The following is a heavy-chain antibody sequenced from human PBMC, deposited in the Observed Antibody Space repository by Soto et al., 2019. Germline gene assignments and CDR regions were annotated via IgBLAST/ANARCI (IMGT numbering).Heavy chain of an antibody. J-gene: IGHJ4*02. D-gene: IGHD2-21*01. CDR3: ARVFGDSEFRAVDY. CDR2: ISVYNDKT. V-gene: IGHV1-18*04. Sequence: QVQLVQSGAEVKKPGASVKVSCKASGYTFSSYGITWVRQAPGQGLQWMGWISVYNDKTNYAQKVQGRVSMTTDTSTKTAYMELRSLRSDDTAVYYCARVFGDSEFRAVDYWGQGTLVTVSS. CDR1: GYTFSSYG.